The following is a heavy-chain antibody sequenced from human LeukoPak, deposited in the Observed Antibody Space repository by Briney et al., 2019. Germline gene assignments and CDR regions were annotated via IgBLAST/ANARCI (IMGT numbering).Heavy chain of an antibody. Sequence: ASVKVSCKASGGTFSSYAISWVRQAPGQGLEWMGRIIPIFGTANYAQKFQGRVTITTDESTSTAYMELNSLRAEDTAVYYCAKDLLYLGPITMIVVASDYWGQGTLVTVSS. CDR1: GGTFSSYA. J-gene: IGHJ4*02. CDR2: IIPIFGTA. CDR3: AKDLLYLGPITMIVVASDY. D-gene: IGHD3-22*01. V-gene: IGHV1-69*05.